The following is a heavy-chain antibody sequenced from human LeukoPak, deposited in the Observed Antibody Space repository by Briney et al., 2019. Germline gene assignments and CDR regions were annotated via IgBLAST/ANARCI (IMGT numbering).Heavy chain of an antibody. CDR1: GFTFSSYG. J-gene: IGHJ4*02. V-gene: IGHV3-30*03. CDR2: ISYDGSNK. CDR3: ARGADFDY. Sequence: PGGSLRLSCAASGFTFSSYGMHWVRQAPGKGLEWMAVISYDGSNKYYADSVKGRFTISRDNSKNTLYLQMNSLRAEDTAVYYCARGADFDYWGQGTLVTVSS.